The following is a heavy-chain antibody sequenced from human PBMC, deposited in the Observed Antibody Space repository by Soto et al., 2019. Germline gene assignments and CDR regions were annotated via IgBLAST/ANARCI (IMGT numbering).Heavy chain of an antibody. V-gene: IGHV4-34*01. CDR1: GGSFSGYD. CDR3: ARLASPDYYYYYYMDV. Sequence: SETLSLTCAVYGGSFSGYDWSWIRKPPGKGLEWIGEINHSGSTNYNPSLKSRVTISVDTSKNQFSLKLSSVTAADTAVYYCARLASPDYYYYYYMDVWGKGTTVTVSS. CDR2: INHSGST. D-gene: IGHD3-3*02. J-gene: IGHJ6*03.